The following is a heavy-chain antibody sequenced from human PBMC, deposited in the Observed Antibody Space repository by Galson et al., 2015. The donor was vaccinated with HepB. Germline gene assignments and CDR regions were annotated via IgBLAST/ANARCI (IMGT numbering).Heavy chain of an antibody. J-gene: IGHJ6*02. CDR2: INPSGGSP. V-gene: IGHV1-46*01. Sequence: SVKVSCKASGYTFTSYYMHWVRQAPGQGLEWMGIINPSGGSPSYAQKFQGRVTMTRDTSTSTVYMELSSLRSEDTAVYYCARDRGGLLWFGESDYYYYGMDVWGRGTTVTVSS. D-gene: IGHD3-10*01. CDR1: GYTFTSYY. CDR3: ARDRGGLLWFGESDYYYYGMDV.